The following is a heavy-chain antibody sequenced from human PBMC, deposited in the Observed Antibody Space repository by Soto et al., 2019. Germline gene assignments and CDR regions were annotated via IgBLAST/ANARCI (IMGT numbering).Heavy chain of an antibody. D-gene: IGHD4-17*01. CDR3: PRVRMATVKY. CDR1: GGSISSGGYY. CDR2: IYYSGST. V-gene: IGHV4-31*03. J-gene: IGHJ4*02. Sequence: SETLSLTCTVSGGSISSGGYYWSWIRQHPGKGLEWIGYIYYSGSTYYNPSLKSRVTISVDTSKNQFSLKLSSVTAADTDVYYRPRVRMATVKYWGQGTLVTVSS.